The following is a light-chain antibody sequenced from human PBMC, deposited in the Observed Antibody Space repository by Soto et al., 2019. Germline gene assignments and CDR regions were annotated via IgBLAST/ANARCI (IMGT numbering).Light chain of an antibody. V-gene: IGKV1-6*01. Sequence: IQMTQSPSSLSASIGDRVTITCRASQGIGNDLGWYQQQPGKAPKLLIYAASSLQSGVPSRFRGSGSGTNFTLTVSNLQPEDFETYYCLQHYSYPRTFGQGTKVDIK. CDR1: QGIGND. J-gene: IGKJ1*01. CDR2: AAS. CDR3: LQHYSYPRT.